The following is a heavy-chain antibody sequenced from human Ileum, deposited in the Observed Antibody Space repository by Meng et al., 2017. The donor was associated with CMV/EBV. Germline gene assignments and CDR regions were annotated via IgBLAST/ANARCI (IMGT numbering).Heavy chain of an antibody. CDR2: ILSSGST. CDR1: GCSLTSGDYH. J-gene: IGHJ4*02. V-gene: IGHV4-30-4*08. D-gene: IGHD2-8*02. CDR3: ARETLLLIDF. Sequence: RSVFGCSLTSGDYHSTWIRQPPGKCLEWIGYILSSGSTYYNPSLKNRVTISVDPSNNQFSLRLSSVTAAYTAVYYCARETLLLIDFWGQGALVTVSS.